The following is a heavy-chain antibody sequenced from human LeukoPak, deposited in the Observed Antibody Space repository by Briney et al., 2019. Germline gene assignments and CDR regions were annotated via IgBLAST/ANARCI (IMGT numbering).Heavy chain of an antibody. J-gene: IGHJ1*01. V-gene: IGHV1-69*06. Sequence: SVKVSCKASGGTFSSYAISWVRQAPGQGLEWMGRIIPIFGTANYAQKFQGRVTITADKSTSTAYMELSSPRSEDTAVYYCARVNYYDSSGYFDYFQHWGQGTLVTVSS. D-gene: IGHD3-22*01. CDR3: ARVNYYDSSGYFDYFQH. CDR2: IIPIFGTA. CDR1: GGTFSSYA.